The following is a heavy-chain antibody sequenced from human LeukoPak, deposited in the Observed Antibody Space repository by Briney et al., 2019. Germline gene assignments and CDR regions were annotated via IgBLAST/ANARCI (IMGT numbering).Heavy chain of an antibody. CDR3: ATNTWASLQYYFDY. CDR1: GGSISSSSYY. D-gene: IGHD4-11*01. J-gene: IGHJ4*02. V-gene: IGHV4-39*01. CDR2: IYYSEST. Sequence: SETLSLTCTVSGGSISSSSYYWGWTRQPPGKGLEWIGSIYYSESTHYNPSLKSRVTISVDTSKNQFSLRLNSVTAADTAVYYCATNTWASLQYYFDYWGQGTLVTVSS.